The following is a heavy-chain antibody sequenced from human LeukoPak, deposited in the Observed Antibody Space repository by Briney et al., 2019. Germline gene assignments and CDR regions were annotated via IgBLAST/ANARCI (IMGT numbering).Heavy chain of an antibody. CDR1: GFTFSSYG. Sequence: GRSLRLSCAASGFTFSSYGMHWVRQAPGKGLEWVAVIWYDGSNKYYADSVKGRFTISRDNSKNTLYLQMNSLRAEDTAVYYCAKGRSIAAAVLYYFDYWGQGTLVTVSS. J-gene: IGHJ4*02. V-gene: IGHV3-33*06. CDR3: AKGRSIAAAVLYYFDY. CDR2: IWYDGSNK. D-gene: IGHD6-13*01.